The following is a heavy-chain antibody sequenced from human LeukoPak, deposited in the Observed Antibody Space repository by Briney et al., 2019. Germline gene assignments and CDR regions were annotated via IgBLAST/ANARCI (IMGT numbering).Heavy chain of an antibody. CDR3: ARFLGSSWNRGSVAFDI. D-gene: IGHD6-13*01. V-gene: IGHV6-1*01. CDR2: TYYRSKWYN. CDR1: GDSVSSNSAA. Sequence: SQTLSLTCAISGDSVSSNSAAWNWIRQSPSRGLEWLGRTYYRSKWYNDYAVSVKSRITINPDTSKNQFSLQLNSVTPEDTAVYYCARFLGSSWNRGSVAFDIWGQGTMVTVSS. J-gene: IGHJ3*02.